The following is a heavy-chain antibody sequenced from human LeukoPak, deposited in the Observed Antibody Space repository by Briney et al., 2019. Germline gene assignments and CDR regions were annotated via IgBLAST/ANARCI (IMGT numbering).Heavy chain of an antibody. CDR1: GYTFTSYD. Sequence: ASVKVSCKASGYTFTSYDINWVRQATGQGLEWMGWMNPNSGNTGYAQKFQGRVTITRNTSISTAYMELSNLRSEDTAVYYCARGRKDWNYYYYYMDVWGKGTTATVSS. CDR3: ARGRKDWNYYYYYMDV. V-gene: IGHV1-8*03. CDR2: MNPNSGNT. D-gene: IGHD3/OR15-3a*01. J-gene: IGHJ6*03.